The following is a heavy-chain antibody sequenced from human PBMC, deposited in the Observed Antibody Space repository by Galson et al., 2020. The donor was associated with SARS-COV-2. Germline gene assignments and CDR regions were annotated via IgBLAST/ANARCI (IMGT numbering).Heavy chain of an antibody. CDR1: AFTVTSDY. J-gene: IGHJ3*02. CDR3: ARGLKLAPLTFDI. D-gene: IGHD1-1*01. V-gene: IGHV3-53*01. Sequence: GGSLRLSCAASAFTVTSDYMHWVRQAPGKGLEWVSVMYSGGSTWYADSVEGRFTVSRDTSKNTVYLQMNSLRAEDTAFYFCARGLKLAPLTFDIWGQGTIVTVSS. CDR2: MYSGGST.